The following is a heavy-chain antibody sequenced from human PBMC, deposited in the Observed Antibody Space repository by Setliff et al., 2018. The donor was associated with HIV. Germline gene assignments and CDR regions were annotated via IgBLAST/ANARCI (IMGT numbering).Heavy chain of an antibody. CDR3: VRDITTCWDV. J-gene: IGHJ6*02. V-gene: IGHV3-74*01. CDR2: IDGDGSGT. Sequence: GGSLRLSCAASGFTFRNYWMHWVRQAPGKGLVWVSRIDGDGSGTSYADSVQGRFTISRDNAKNTLYLQMNSLRAEDTAVYYCVRDITTCWDVWGRGTTVTVSS. D-gene: IGHD4-4*01. CDR1: GFTFRNYW.